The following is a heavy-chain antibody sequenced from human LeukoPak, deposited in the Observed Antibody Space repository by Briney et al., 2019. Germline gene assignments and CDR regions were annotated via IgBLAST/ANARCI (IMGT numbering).Heavy chain of an antibody. CDR2: ISSSGSTI. Sequence: GGSLRPSCAASGFTFSSYEMNWVRQAPGKGLEWVSYISSSGSTIYYADSVKGRFTISRDDAKNSLYLQMNSLRAEDTAVYYCARWYNWNDGNYYGIDVWGKGTTVTVTS. J-gene: IGHJ6*04. CDR1: GFTFSSYE. V-gene: IGHV3-48*03. CDR3: ARWYNWNDGNYYGIDV. D-gene: IGHD1-1*01.